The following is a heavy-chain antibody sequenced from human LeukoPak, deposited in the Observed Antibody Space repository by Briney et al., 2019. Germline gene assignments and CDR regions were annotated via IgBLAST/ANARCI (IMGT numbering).Heavy chain of an antibody. Sequence: GGSLRLSCAAPGFTFSSYGMHWVRQAPGKGLEWVADMCYGGSNKYYADSVKGRFTISRDNSKNSLYLQMNSLRAADPAVYYCSTEDGYNLKWGQGTLVTVS. V-gene: IGHV3-33*01. CDR3: STEDGYNLK. D-gene: IGHD5-24*01. CDR1: GFTFSSYG. CDR2: MCYGGSNK. J-gene: IGHJ4*02.